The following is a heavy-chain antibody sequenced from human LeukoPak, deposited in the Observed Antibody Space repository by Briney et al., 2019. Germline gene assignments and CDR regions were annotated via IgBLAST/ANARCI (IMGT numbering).Heavy chain of an antibody. D-gene: IGHD3-10*01. CDR1: GGSMKNYY. V-gene: IGHV4-59*12. Sequence: SETLSLTCTVSGGSMKNYYWTWIRQPPGKGLEWIGYIDYSGSTNYNPTLKSRVTMSVDKSRNQFSLSLTSVTAADTAVYYCARGEQYGSGTVQFDYWGQGTLVTVSS. CDR2: IDYSGST. J-gene: IGHJ4*02. CDR3: ARGEQYGSGTVQFDY.